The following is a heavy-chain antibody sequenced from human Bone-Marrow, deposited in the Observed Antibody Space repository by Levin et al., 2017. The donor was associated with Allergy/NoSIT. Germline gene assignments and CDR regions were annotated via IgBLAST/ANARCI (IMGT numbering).Heavy chain of an antibody. CDR3: ARRNDFWSRTHGGYYFFMDV. Sequence: LSLTCAASGFTFSSYTMNWVRQAPGKGLEWVSSISGSSSYITFSDSVKGRLTISGDNAKNSLYLQMNNLRAEDTAVYYCARRNDFWSRTHGGYYFFMDVWGKGTTVTVSS. CDR1: GFTFSSYT. V-gene: IGHV3-21*01. D-gene: IGHD3-3*01. CDR2: ISGSSSYI. J-gene: IGHJ6*03.